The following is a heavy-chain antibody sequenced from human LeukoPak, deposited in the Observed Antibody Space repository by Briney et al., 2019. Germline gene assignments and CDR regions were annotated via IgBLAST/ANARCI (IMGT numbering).Heavy chain of an antibody. Sequence: GGSLRLSCAASGFTFSNYWMHWVRQAPGKGLVWVSRINSDGINTSYADSVKGRFTISRDNAKNTLNLQMNSLRAEDTAVYYCARGGGYDFWSGYDPIDYWGQGTLVTVSS. CDR3: ARGGGYDFWSGYDPIDY. D-gene: IGHD3-3*01. CDR1: GFTFSNYW. V-gene: IGHV3-74*01. J-gene: IGHJ4*02. CDR2: INSDGINT.